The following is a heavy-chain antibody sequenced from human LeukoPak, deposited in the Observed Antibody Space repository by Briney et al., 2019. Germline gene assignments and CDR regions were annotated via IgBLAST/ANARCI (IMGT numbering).Heavy chain of an antibody. CDR2: IIPIFGTA. CDR1: GGTFSSYA. V-gene: IGHV1-69*06. Sequence: SVKVSCKASGGTFSSYAISWVRQAPGQGLEWMEGIIPIFGTANYAQKFQGRVTITADKSTSTAYKELSSLRSEDTAVYYCARGGQDYDLGYFQHWGQGTLVTVSS. J-gene: IGHJ1*01. D-gene: IGHD3-16*01. CDR3: ARGGQDYDLGYFQH.